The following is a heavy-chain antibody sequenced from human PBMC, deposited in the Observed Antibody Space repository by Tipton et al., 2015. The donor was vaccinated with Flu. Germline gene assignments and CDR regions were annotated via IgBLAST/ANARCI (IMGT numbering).Heavy chain of an antibody. Sequence: RSLRLSCAASGFTFDDYAMHWVRQAPGKGLEWVSGISWNSGSIGYADSVKGRFTISRDNAKNSLYLQMNSLRAEDTALYYCAKDQRDYYGMDVWGQGTTVTVSS. V-gene: IGHV3-9*01. J-gene: IGHJ6*02. D-gene: IGHD6-25*01. CDR3: AKDQRDYYGMDV. CDR1: GFTFDDYA. CDR2: ISWNSGSI.